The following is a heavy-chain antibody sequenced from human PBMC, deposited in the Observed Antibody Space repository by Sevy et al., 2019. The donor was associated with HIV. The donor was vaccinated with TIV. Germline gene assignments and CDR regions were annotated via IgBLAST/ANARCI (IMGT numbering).Heavy chain of an antibody. CDR3: ARDRNNYDSSGYLKGFDL. CDR2: SSAYNHNT. CDR1: GYTFTRYG. Sequence: ASVKVSCKASGYTFTRYGITWVRQAPGQGLEWMGWSSAYNHNTNYAQNLQGRVTMTTDTSTRTAYMELRSLRSDDTVVYYCARDRNNYDSSGYLKGFDLWGQGTTVTVSS. D-gene: IGHD3-22*01. V-gene: IGHV1-18*01. J-gene: IGHJ6*02.